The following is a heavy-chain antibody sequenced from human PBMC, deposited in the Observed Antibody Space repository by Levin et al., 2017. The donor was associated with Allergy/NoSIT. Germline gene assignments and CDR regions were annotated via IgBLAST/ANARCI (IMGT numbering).Heavy chain of an antibody. V-gene: IGHV3-30*18. D-gene: IGHD3-9*01. Sequence: GGSLRLSCAASGLTFSSYGMHWVRQATGKGLEWVAVISKDGNYKYYAASVKGRFTISRDNSKNTLYLQMNSLRAEDTAMYYCAKPGEYVDYARGGMDVWGQGTTVTVSS. CDR1: GLTFSSYG. J-gene: IGHJ6*02. CDR3: AKPGEYVDYARGGMDV. CDR2: ISKDGNYK.